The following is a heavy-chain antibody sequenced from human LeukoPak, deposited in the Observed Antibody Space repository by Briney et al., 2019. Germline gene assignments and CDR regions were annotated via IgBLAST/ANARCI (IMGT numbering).Heavy chain of an antibody. CDR1: GFIFSRYA. CDR3: ARDPWPVATWPDS. D-gene: IGHD5-12*01. J-gene: IGHJ4*02. V-gene: IGHV3-30*04. Sequence: PGGSLRLSCGASGFIFSRYAMHWVRQAPGKGLEWVAVISYDGSNKYYADSVKGRFTISRDNSKNTLYLQMNSLRAEDTAVYYCARDPWPVATWPDSWGQGTLVTVSS. CDR2: ISYDGSNK.